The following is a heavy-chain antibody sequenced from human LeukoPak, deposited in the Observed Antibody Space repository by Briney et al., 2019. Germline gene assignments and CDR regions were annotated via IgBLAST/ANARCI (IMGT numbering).Heavy chain of an antibody. CDR2: ISTSGST. V-gene: IGHV4-4*09. J-gene: IGHJ4*02. D-gene: IGHD3-22*01. CDR1: AASISNYY. Sequence: SETLSLTCAVSAASISNYYWSWIRQAPGKGLEWIGYISTSGSTNYNPSLKSRVSISLDTSKNRFSLNLNFVTAADTAVYYCASPRSGYRYAFDYWGQGALVTVSS. CDR3: ASPRSGYRYAFDY.